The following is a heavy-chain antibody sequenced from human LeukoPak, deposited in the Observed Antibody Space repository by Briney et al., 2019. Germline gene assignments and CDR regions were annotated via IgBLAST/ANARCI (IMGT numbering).Heavy chain of an antibody. CDR2: INPNSGGT. Sequence: ASVKVSCKASGYTFTGYYMHWVRQAPGQGLEWMGWINPNSGGTNYAQKFQGRVTMTRDTSISTAYMELSRLRSDDTAVYYCARASADIAVAGDFDYWGQGTLVTVSS. V-gene: IGHV1-2*02. CDR1: GYTFTGYY. D-gene: IGHD6-19*01. J-gene: IGHJ4*02. CDR3: ARASADIAVAGDFDY.